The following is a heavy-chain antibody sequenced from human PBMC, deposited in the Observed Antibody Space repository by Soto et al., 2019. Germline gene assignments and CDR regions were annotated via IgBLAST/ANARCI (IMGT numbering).Heavy chain of an antibody. CDR3: ALLTISRAWSLIHS. CDR1: GGSVSSSFFY. CDR2: IYYTGTT. V-gene: IGHV4-61*01. Sequence: SETLSLTCTVSGGSVSSSFFYWSWVRQPPGQRLEWIGYIYYTGTTNYNPSLASRVAMSVDTSKKQFTLNLRSLTAADTARYYCALLTISRAWSLIHSWGQGMFVTVS. D-gene: IGHD1-26*01. J-gene: IGHJ4*02.